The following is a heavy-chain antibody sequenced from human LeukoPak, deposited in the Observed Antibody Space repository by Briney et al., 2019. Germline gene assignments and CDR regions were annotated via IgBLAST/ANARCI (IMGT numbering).Heavy chain of an antibody. CDR2: IRSDGSYK. J-gene: IGHJ4*02. CDR3: AKGLGH. CDR1: GFTFSNSG. Sequence: PGGSLRLSCAASGFTFSNSGMHWVRQAPGKGLDWVAFIRSDGSYKYYADSVKGRFTISRNTSKNTLYLQMNSLRVEDTAVYYCAKGLGHWGQGTLVTVSS. D-gene: IGHD7-27*01. V-gene: IGHV3-30*02.